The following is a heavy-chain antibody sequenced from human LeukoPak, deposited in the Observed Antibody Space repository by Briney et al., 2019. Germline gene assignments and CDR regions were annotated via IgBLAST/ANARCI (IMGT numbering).Heavy chain of an antibody. V-gene: IGHV3-30*02. CDR2: IRYDGSNK. D-gene: IGHD3-22*01. Sequence: GGSLRLSCAASGFTFSSYGMHWVRQAPGKGLEWVAFIRYDGSNKYYADSVKGRFTISRDNSKNTLYLQMNSLRAEDTAVYYCAKSPSYYDSSGYSYPGYWGQGTLVTVSS. CDR3: AKSPSYYDSSGYSYPGY. CDR1: GFTFSSYG. J-gene: IGHJ4*02.